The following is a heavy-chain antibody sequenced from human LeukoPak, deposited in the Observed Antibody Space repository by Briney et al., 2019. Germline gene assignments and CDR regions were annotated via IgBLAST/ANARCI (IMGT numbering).Heavy chain of an antibody. Sequence: SQTLSLTCGISGDSVSSNSAAWNWIRQSPSRGLEWLGRTYYRSKWFNNYAPFVKSRIIINPDTPKNQVSLQLNSVTPEDTAVYYCTRSDCSSGRCPGFDNWGQGTLVTVSS. CDR2: TYYRSKWFN. CDR3: TRSDCSSGRCPGFDN. CDR1: GDSVSSNSAA. J-gene: IGHJ4*02. V-gene: IGHV6-1*01. D-gene: IGHD6-19*01.